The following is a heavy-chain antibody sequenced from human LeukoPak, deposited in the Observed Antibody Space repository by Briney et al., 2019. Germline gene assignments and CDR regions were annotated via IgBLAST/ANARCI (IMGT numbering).Heavy chain of an antibody. CDR3: AKAVSVAGFFDI. Sequence: GGSLRLSCAASGFTFSSYGMHWVRQAPGKGLEWVAVMSYDGSNKYYADSVKGRFTISRDNSKNTLYLQMNSLRAEDTAVYYCAKAVSVAGFFDIWGQGTMVTVSS. J-gene: IGHJ3*02. D-gene: IGHD6-19*01. CDR2: MSYDGSNK. V-gene: IGHV3-30*18. CDR1: GFTFSSYG.